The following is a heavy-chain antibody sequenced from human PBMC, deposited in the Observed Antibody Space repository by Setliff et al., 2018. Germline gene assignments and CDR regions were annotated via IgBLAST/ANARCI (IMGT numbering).Heavy chain of an antibody. CDR3: ARAAARAEYSDTSAYLPLDF. J-gene: IGHJ4*02. V-gene: IGHV4-38-2*02. CDR2: VYHSGSS. CDR1: GYPISRGFY. D-gene: IGHD3-16*01. Sequence: SETLSLTCTVSGYPISRGFYWGWIRQSPGKGLEWIGSVYHSGSSYQNPSLRSRIAVSVDTSKNQFSLRLNSVTAADTAVYFCARAAARAEYSDTSAYLPLDFWGVGTLVTVSS.